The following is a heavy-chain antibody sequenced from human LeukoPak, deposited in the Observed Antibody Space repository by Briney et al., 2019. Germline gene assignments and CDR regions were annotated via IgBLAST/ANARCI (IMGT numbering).Heavy chain of an antibody. CDR3: AKGGAARSDY. Sequence: PGGSLRLSCAASGFTFSSYGMHWVRQAPGKGLEWVAVISYDGSNKYYADSVKGRFTISRDNSKNTLYLQMNSLRAEDTAVYYCAKGGAARSDYWGQGTLVTVSS. V-gene: IGHV3-30*18. CDR2: ISYDGSNK. D-gene: IGHD6-6*01. CDR1: GFTFSSYG. J-gene: IGHJ4*02.